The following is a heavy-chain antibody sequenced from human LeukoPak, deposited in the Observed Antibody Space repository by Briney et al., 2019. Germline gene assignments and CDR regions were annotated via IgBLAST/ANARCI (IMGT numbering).Heavy chain of an antibody. CDR3: ARIMITFGGVIVAGFDY. V-gene: IGHV3-30*02. J-gene: IGHJ4*02. CDR2: IRYDGSNK. Sequence: SCKASGYTFTGYYMHWVRQAPGKALEWVAFIRYDGSNKYYADSVKGRFTISRDNSKNTLYLQMNSLRAEDTAVCYCARIMITFGGVIVAGFDYWGQGTLVTVSS. CDR1: GYTFTGYY. D-gene: IGHD3-16*02.